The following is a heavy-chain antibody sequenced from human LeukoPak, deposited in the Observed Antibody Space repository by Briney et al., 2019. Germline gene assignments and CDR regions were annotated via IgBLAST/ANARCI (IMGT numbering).Heavy chain of an antibody. Sequence: PSETLSLTCAVSGYSISSDYYWGWIRQPPGKGLEWIGSIYYSGSTYYNPSLKSRVTISVDTSKNQFSLKLSSVTAADTAVYYCATRFLEWLLDYWGQGTLVTVSS. CDR3: ATRFLEWLLDY. V-gene: IGHV4-38-2*01. J-gene: IGHJ4*02. CDR2: IYYSGST. D-gene: IGHD3-3*01. CDR1: GYSISSDYY.